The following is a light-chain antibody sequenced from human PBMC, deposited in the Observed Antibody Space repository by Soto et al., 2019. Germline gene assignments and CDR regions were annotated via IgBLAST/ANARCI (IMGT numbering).Light chain of an antibody. CDR1: QSVRSW. CDR2: AAS. CDR3: QQSYSTPRT. Sequence: EVRVTITCRASQSVRSWLAWYQQKPGKAPKLLIYAASSLQTGVPSRFSGSGSGTDFSLTISSLQPEDFSTYYCQQSYSTPRTFGQGTKVDIK. V-gene: IGKV1-39*01. J-gene: IGKJ1*01.